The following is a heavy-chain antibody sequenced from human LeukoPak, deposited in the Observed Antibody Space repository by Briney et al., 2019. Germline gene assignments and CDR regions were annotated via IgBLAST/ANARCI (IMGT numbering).Heavy chain of an antibody. D-gene: IGHD3-22*01. V-gene: IGHV5-51*01. CDR2: AYPGDSDT. Sequence: GESLKISCKGSGYSFSSYWIGWVRQMPGKGLEWMGIAYPGDSDTRYSPSFQGQVTISADKSISTAYLQWSSLKAWDTAMYYCARLGNYYNSGDYYLPFDYWGQGTLVTVSS. CDR3: ARLGNYYNSGDYYLPFDY. J-gene: IGHJ4*02. CDR1: GYSFSSYW.